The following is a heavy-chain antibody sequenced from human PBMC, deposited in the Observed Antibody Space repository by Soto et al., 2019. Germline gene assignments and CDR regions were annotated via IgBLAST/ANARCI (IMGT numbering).Heavy chain of an antibody. V-gene: IGHV3-33*01. CDR2: IWYDGSNK. Sequence: QVQLVESGGGVVQPGRSLRLSCAASGFTFSSYGMHWVRQAPGKGLEWVAVIWYDGSNKYYADSVKGRFTISRDNSKNTLYLQMNSLRAEDTAVYYCAIAGGDYYDSSGYFDYWGQGTLVTVSS. D-gene: IGHD3-22*01. CDR1: GFTFSSYG. CDR3: AIAGGDYYDSSGYFDY. J-gene: IGHJ4*02.